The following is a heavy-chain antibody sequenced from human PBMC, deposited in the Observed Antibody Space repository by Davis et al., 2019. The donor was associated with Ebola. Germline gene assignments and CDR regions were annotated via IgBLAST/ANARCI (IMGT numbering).Heavy chain of an antibody. CDR3: ARGMAAEYYYYGMDV. CDR1: GGTFSSYA. V-gene: IGHV1-69*13. Sequence: SVKVSCKASGGTFSSYAISWVRQAPGQGLEWMGGIIPIFGTANYAQKFQDRVTITADESTSTAYMERSSLRSEDTAVYYCARGMAAEYYYYGMDVWGQGTTVTVSS. CDR2: IIPIFGTA. J-gene: IGHJ6*02. D-gene: IGHD5-24*01.